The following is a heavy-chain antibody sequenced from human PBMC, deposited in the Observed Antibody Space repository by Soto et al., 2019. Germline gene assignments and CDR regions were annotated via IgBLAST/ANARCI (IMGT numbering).Heavy chain of an antibody. D-gene: IGHD3-22*01. Sequence: QVQLVQSGAEVKKPGSSVKVSCKASGGTFSSYAISWLRQAPGQGLEWMGGIIPIFGTANYAQKFQGRVTITADESTSTAYMELSSLRSEDTAGYYCARAEDYYDSSGYYPLDYWGQGTLVTVSS. V-gene: IGHV1-69*01. CDR2: IIPIFGTA. CDR1: GGTFSSYA. CDR3: ARAEDYYDSSGYYPLDY. J-gene: IGHJ4*02.